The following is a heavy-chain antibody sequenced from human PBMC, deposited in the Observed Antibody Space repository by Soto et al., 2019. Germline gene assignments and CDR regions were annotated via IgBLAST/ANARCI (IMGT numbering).Heavy chain of an antibody. CDR1: GFTFSSYA. D-gene: IGHD3-10*01. CDR2: LSGSGGST. J-gene: IGHJ4*02. CDR3: AKDGGSSGSYSDY. V-gene: IGHV3-23*01. Sequence: GESLKISCAASGFTFSSYAMSWVRRAPGKGLEWVSTLSGSGGSTYYADSVKGRFTISRDNSKNTLYLQMNSLRAEDTAIYYCAKDGGSSGSYSDYWGQGTLVTVSS.